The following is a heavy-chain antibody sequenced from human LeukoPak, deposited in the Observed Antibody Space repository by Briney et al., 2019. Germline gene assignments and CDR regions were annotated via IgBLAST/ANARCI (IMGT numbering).Heavy chain of an antibody. Sequence: PGGSLSLSCAASGFTFSSYWMHWVRQAAGKGLVWVSRINSDGSSRSYADSVTGRFTISRDNAKNTLYLQMNRLRAEDTAVYYCARDGQGIADDYMDVWGKGTTVTVSS. D-gene: IGHD6-13*01. V-gene: IGHV3-74*01. J-gene: IGHJ6*03. CDR3: ARDGQGIADDYMDV. CDR2: INSDGSSR. CDR1: GFTFSSYW.